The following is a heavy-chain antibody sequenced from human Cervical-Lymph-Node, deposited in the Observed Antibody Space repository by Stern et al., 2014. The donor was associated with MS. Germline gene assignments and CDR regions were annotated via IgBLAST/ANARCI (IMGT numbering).Heavy chain of an antibody. V-gene: IGHV4-31*03. D-gene: IGHD2-2*01. CDR2: LYYSGTN. J-gene: IGHJ6*02. CDR3: ARDHFTTSLDV. CDR1: GGSISSDNYY. Sequence: QVQLVESGPGLVKPSQTLSLTCTVSGGSISSDNYYWTWIRQHPGQGLEWIWHLYYSGTNYYNPSPKSRVSITVDTSKNLFSLRLSSGTAADTAVYYCARDHFTTSLDVWGHGTTVTVS.